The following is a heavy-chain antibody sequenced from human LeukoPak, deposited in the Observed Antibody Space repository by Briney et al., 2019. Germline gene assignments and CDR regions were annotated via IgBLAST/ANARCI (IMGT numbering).Heavy chain of an antibody. CDR1: GFTFSSYA. V-gene: IGHV3-23*01. Sequence: PGGSLRLSCAASGFTFSSYAMSWVRQAPGKGLEWVSAISGSGGSTYYADSVKGRFTVSRDNSKNTLYLQMNSLRAEDTAVYYCAKAPPPAAGEKYYYYGMDVWGQGTTVTVSS. J-gene: IGHJ6*02. D-gene: IGHD6-13*01. CDR3: AKAPPPAAGEKYYYYGMDV. CDR2: ISGSGGST.